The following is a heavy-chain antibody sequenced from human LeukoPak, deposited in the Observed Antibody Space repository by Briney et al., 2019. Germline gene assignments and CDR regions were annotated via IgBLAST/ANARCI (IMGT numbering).Heavy chain of an antibody. J-gene: IGHJ5*02. D-gene: IGHD3-3*01. CDR1: GGSIRSSSYN. CDR3: ARERGFGVVIKDNWFDP. V-gene: IGHV4-39*07. CDR2: IHYTGTT. Sequence: SETLSLTCTVSGGSIRSSSYNWGWIRQPPGKGLEWIGSIHYTGTTFYNPSLKSRVTISLDTSKNQFSLKVSSVTAADTAVFYCARERGFGVVIKDNWFDPWGQGALVTVSS.